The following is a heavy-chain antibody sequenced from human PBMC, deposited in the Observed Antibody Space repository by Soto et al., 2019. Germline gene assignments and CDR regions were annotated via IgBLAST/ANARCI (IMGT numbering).Heavy chain of an antibody. V-gene: IGHV1-69*01. CDR3: ARVGGGSSWMGYGMDV. CDR1: GGTFSSYA. CDR2: SIPIFGTA. J-gene: IGHJ6*02. Sequence: QVQLVQSGAEVKKPGSSVKVSCKASGGTFSSYAISWVRQAPGQGLEWMGGSIPIFGTANYAQKFQCRVTITADESTSTAYMELSSLRSEDTAVYYCARVGGGSSWMGYGMDVWGQGTTVTVSS. D-gene: IGHD6-13*01.